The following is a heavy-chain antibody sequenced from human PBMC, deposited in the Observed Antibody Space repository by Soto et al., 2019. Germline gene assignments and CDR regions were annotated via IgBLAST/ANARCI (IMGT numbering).Heavy chain of an antibody. V-gene: IGHV3-30-3*01. J-gene: IGHJ4*02. CDR2: ISYDGSNK. CDR1: GFTFSSYA. Sequence: QVQLVESGGGVVQPGRSLRLSCAASGFTFSSYAMHWVRQAPGKGLEWVAVISYDGSNKYYADSVKGRFTISRDNSKNTLYLQMNSLGAEDTAVYYCARDRHIVVVTATDYWGQGTLVTVSS. CDR3: ARDRHIVVVTATDY. D-gene: IGHD2-21*02.